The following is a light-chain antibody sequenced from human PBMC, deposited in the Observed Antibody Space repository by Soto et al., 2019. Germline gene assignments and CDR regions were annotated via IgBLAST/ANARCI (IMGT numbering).Light chain of an antibody. CDR2: GAS. V-gene: IGKV3-20*01. CDR3: QQYGGPPWT. J-gene: IGKJ1*01. Sequence: EIVLTQSPGTLSLSPGERATLSCRARQSVSSNYLAWYQHKSGQAPRLLIYGASSRATGIPDRSSGSGSGTDFTLTISRLEPEDFAVYYCQQYGGPPWTFGQGTKVDIK. CDR1: QSVSSNY.